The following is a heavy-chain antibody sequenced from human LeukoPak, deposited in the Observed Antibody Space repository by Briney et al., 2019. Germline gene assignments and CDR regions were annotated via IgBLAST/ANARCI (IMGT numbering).Heavy chain of an antibody. Sequence: GSLRLSCAASGFTFSSYSMNWVRQAPGKGLEWIGRIYTSGSTNYNPSLKSRVTISVDTSKNQFSLKLSSVTAADTAVYYCARGSVGLDYWGQGTLVTVSS. J-gene: IGHJ4*02. CDR2: IYTSGST. CDR1: GFTFSSYS. D-gene: IGHD4-23*01. V-gene: IGHV4-4*08. CDR3: ARGSVGLDY.